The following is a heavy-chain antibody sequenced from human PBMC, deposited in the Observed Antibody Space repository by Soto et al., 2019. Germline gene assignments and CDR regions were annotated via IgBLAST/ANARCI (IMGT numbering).Heavy chain of an antibody. CDR3: ARRRRLLEWLTSYYYYAMDV. D-gene: IGHD3-3*01. CDR2: IHHSGTT. CDR1: GGSLSSATFY. J-gene: IGHJ6*02. V-gene: IGHV4-31*03. Sequence: PSETLSLTCTVSGGSLSSATFYWSWIRQHPGRGLEWIGYIHHSGTTYYNPSLKSRLTISVATPKNQFSLELSSVTAADTAVYYCARRRRLLEWLTSYYYYAMDVWGQGTTVTVYS.